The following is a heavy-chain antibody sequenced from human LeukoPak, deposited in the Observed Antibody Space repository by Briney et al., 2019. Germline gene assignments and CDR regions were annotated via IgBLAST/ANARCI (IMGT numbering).Heavy chain of an antibody. Sequence: PGGSLRLSCAASGFTFSSYEMNWVRQAPGKGLEWVSYISSSGSTIYCADSVKGRFTISRDNAKNSLYLQMNSLRAEDTAVYYCARVRDYYDILTDRSFDYWGQGTLVPVSS. J-gene: IGHJ4*02. CDR1: GFTFSSYE. CDR3: ARVRDYYDILTDRSFDY. D-gene: IGHD3-9*01. V-gene: IGHV3-48*03. CDR2: ISSSGSTI.